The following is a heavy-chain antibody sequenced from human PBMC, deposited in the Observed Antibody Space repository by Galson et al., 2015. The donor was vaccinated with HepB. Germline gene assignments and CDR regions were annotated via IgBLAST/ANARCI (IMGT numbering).Heavy chain of an antibody. Sequence: SLRLSCAASGFTFSDYYMTWIRQAPGKGLEWISYISRGSNTRYYADSVKGRFTVSRDNAKNSLYLLMNSLRAEDTAMYYCARERGDYGDRSYYYYHMDVWGKGTTVAVSS. CDR2: ISRGSNTR. D-gene: IGHD4-17*01. V-gene: IGHV3-11*01. J-gene: IGHJ6*03. CDR3: ARERGDYGDRSYYYYHMDV. CDR1: GFTFSDYY.